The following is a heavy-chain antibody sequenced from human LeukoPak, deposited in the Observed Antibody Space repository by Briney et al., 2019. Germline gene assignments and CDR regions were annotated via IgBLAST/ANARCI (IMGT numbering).Heavy chain of an antibody. CDR2: ISGSGGST. Sequence: PGGSLRLSCAASGFTFSSYAMSWVRQAPGKGLEWVSAISGSGGSTYYADSVKGRFTISKDNSKNTLYLQMNSLRAEDRAVYYCAKDQGSGYYDYVWGSYRVGNFDYWGQGTLVTVSS. J-gene: IGHJ4*02. D-gene: IGHD3-16*02. CDR1: GFTFSSYA. V-gene: IGHV3-23*01. CDR3: AKDQGSGYYDYVWGSYRVGNFDY.